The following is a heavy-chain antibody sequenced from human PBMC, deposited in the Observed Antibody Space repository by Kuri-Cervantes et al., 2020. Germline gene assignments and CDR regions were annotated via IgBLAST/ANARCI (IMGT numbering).Heavy chain of an antibody. Sequence: GESLKISCAASGFTFDDYAMHWVRQAPGKGLEWVSLISWDGGSTYYADSVKGRFTISRDNSKNSLYLQMNSLRAEDTAVYYCARGEYRSAYYYYYYMDVWGKGTTVTVSS. V-gene: IGHV3-43D*04. J-gene: IGHJ6*03. CDR1: GFTFDDYA. D-gene: IGHD2/OR15-2a*01. CDR3: ARGEYRSAYYYYYYMDV. CDR2: ISWDGGST.